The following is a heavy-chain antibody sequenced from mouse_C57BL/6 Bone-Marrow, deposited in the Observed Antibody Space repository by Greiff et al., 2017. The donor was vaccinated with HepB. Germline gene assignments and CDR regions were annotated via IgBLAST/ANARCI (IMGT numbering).Heavy chain of an antibody. V-gene: IGHV5-9-1*02. CDR1: GFTFSSYA. CDR3: TRGGLYGSTSYFDY. D-gene: IGHD1-1*01. Sequence: EVQGVESGEGLVKPGGSLKLSCAASGFTFSSYAMSWVRQTPEKRLEWVAYISSGGDYIYYADTVKGRFTISRDNARNTLYLQMSSLKSEDTAMYYGTRGGLYGSTSYFDYWGQGTTLTVSS. J-gene: IGHJ2*01. CDR2: ISSGGDYI.